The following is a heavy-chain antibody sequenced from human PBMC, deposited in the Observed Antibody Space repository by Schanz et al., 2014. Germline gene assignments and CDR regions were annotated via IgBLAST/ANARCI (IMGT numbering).Heavy chain of an antibody. CDR2: ISGSGGTT. J-gene: IGHJ4*02. V-gene: IGHV3-23*04. D-gene: IGHD3-22*01. CDR3: AKGRRGYFDSSGSYWGTFDF. CDR1: GFTFNSYA. Sequence: VQLVESGGGVVQPGRSLRLSCAASGFTFNSYAMSWVRQAPGRGLEWVSGISGSGGTTHYADSVEGRFTISRVNSKNTLYLRMKGLRAEDTAVYYCAKGRRGYFDSSGSYWGTFDFWGQGTLVSVSS.